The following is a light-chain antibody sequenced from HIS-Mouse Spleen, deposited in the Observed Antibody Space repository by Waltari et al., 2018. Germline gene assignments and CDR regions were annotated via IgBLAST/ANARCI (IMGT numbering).Light chain of an antibody. CDR2: GNS. V-gene: IGLV1-40*01. J-gene: IGLJ2*01. CDR1: SSNIGAGYD. Sequence: QSVLTQPPPVSGAPGPRVTIPCPGSSSNIGAGYDVPWYQQLPGTAPKLFIYGNSNRPSGVPDRFSGSKSGTSASLAITGLQAEDEADYYCQSYDSSLSAYVVFGGGTKLTVL. CDR3: QSYDSSLSAYVV.